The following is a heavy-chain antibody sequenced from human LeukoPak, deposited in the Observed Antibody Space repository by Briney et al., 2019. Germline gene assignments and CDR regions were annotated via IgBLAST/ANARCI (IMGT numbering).Heavy chain of an antibody. CDR2: IYYSGST. V-gene: IGHV4-30-4*01. J-gene: IGHJ4*02. CDR1: GGSISSGDYY. Sequence: TSETLSLTCTVSGGSISSGDYYWSWIRQPPGKGLEWIGYIYYSGSTYYNPSLKSRVTISVDTSKNQFSLKLSSVTAADTAVYYCARSRGETYYYDKTPQKTHFDYWGQGTLVTVSS. D-gene: IGHD3-22*01. CDR3: ARSRGETYYYDKTPQKTHFDY.